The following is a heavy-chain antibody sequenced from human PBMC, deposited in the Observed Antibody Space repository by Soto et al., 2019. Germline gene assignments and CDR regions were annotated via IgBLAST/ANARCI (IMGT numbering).Heavy chain of an antibody. Sequence: GGSLSLSCAASGFTFSSYSMNWVRQAPWKGLEWVSSISSSSSYIYYADSVKGRFTISRDNAKNSLYLQMNSLRAEDTAVYYCARDKSTYSSGSTFDIWGQGTMVTVSS. V-gene: IGHV3-21*01. CDR1: GFTFSSYS. CDR3: ARDKSTYSSGSTFDI. CDR2: ISSSSSYI. D-gene: IGHD6-19*01. J-gene: IGHJ3*02.